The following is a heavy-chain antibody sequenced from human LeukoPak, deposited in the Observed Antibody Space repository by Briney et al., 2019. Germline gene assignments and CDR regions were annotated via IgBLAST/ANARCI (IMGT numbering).Heavy chain of an antibody. Sequence: GGSMRLSCAASGFTLSSYSMSWVRQAPEKGLEWISFIRSRRSTIHYADSVKGRLTISRDNAKNSLYLQINRLIAADTAVSSCARDHIAATTSGICWGQGTLVTVSS. J-gene: IGHJ4*02. V-gene: IGHV3-48*01. CDR3: ARDHIAATTSGIC. D-gene: IGHD5-12*01. CDR2: IRSRRSTI. CDR1: GFTLSSYS.